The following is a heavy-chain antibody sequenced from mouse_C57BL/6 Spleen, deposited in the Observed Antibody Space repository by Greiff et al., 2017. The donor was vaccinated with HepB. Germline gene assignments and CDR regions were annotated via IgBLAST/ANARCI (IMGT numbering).Heavy chain of an antibody. CDR2: IHPNSGST. Sequence: VQLQQPGAELVKPGASVKLSCKASGYTFTSYWMHWVKQRPGQGLEWIGMIHPNSGSTNYNEKFKSKATLTVDKSSSTAYMQLSSLTSEDSAVYYCASYDGYSAWFAYWGQGTLVTVSA. CDR3: ASYDGYSAWFAY. D-gene: IGHD2-3*01. J-gene: IGHJ3*01. V-gene: IGHV1-64*01. CDR1: GYTFTSYW.